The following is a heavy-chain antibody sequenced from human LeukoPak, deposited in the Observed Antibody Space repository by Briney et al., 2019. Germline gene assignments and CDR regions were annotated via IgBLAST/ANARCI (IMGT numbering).Heavy chain of an antibody. Sequence: GASVKVSCKASGYTFTSYYMHWVRQAPGQGLEWMGIINPSGGSTSYAQKFQGRVTMTRDMSTSTVYMELSSLRSEDTAVYYCARAPRTHNWFDPWGQGTLVTVSS. V-gene: IGHV1-46*01. CDR3: ARAPRTHNWFDP. CDR1: GYTFTSYY. J-gene: IGHJ5*02. CDR2: INPSGGST. D-gene: IGHD1-14*01.